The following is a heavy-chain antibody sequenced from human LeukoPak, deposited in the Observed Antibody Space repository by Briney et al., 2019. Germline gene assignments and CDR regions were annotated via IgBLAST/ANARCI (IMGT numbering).Heavy chain of an antibody. D-gene: IGHD6-19*01. CDR3: ARVRGIAVAGTASIYFDY. Sequence: PGGSLRLSCAASGFTLSSYWMSWVRQAPGKGLEWVANIKEDGSEKYYVDSAKGRFTISRDNAKNSLYLQMNSLRAEDTAVYYCARVRGIAVAGTASIYFDYWGQGTLVTVSS. J-gene: IGHJ4*02. CDR1: GFTLSSYW. CDR2: IKEDGSEK. V-gene: IGHV3-7*01.